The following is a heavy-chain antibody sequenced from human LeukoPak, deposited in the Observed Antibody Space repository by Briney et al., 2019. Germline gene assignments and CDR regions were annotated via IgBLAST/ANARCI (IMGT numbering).Heavy chain of an antibody. V-gene: IGHV4-34*01. CDR2: INHSGST. CDR3: ARERRSWMLGDWFDP. D-gene: IGHD1-26*01. Sequence: PSETLSLTCAVYGGSFSGYYWSWIRQPPGKGLEWIGEINHSGSTNYNPSLKSRVTISVDTSKNQFSLKLSSVTAADTAVYYCARERRSWMLGDWFDPWGQGTLVTVSS. J-gene: IGHJ5*02. CDR1: GGSFSGYY.